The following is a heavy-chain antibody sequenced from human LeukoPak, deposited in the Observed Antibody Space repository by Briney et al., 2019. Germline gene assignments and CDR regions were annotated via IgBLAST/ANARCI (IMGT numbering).Heavy chain of an antibody. D-gene: IGHD3-16*02. CDR2: IYPADSDT. CDR1: GYNFVNFW. J-gene: IGHJ6*02. V-gene: IGHV5-51*01. Sequence: GDSLNISCKASGYNFVNFWIGWVRQMPGKGLEWMGIIYPADSDTKYSPSFRGQVTISVDNSINTVYLQWSNLEASDTAMYYCARQYRMDVWGQGTMVIISS. CDR3: ARQYRMDV.